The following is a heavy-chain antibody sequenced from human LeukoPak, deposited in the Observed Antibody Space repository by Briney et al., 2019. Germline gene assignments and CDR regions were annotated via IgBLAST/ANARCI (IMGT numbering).Heavy chain of an antibody. Sequence: KASETLSLTCAVYGGSFSGYYWSWIRQPPGKGLEWIGEINHSGSTNYNPSLKSQVTISVDTSKNQFSLKLSSVTAADTAVYYCARERITMVRGMNWFDPWGQGTLVTVSS. CDR2: INHSGST. CDR1: GGSFSGYY. V-gene: IGHV4-34*01. J-gene: IGHJ5*02. CDR3: ARERITMVRGMNWFDP. D-gene: IGHD3-10*01.